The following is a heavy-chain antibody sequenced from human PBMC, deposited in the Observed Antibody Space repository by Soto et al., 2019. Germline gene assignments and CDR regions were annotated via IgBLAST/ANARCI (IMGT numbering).Heavy chain of an antibody. CDR1: GGSISSSSYY. CDR2: IYYSGST. V-gene: IGHV4-39*01. D-gene: IGHD3-22*01. CDR3: ARHLHITMIVVVITPFDY. Sequence: PSETLSLTCTVSGGSISSSSYYWGWIRQPPGKGLEWIGSIYYSGSTYYNPSLKSRVTISVDTSKNQFSLKLSSVTAADTAVYYCARHLHITMIVVVITPFDYWGQGTLVT. J-gene: IGHJ4*02.